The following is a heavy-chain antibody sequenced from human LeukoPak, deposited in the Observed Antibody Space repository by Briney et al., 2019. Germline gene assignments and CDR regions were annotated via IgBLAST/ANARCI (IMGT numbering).Heavy chain of an antibody. J-gene: IGHJ5*02. CDR2: MNPHSDNT. V-gene: IGHV1-8*01. CDR1: GYTFTSYD. D-gene: IGHD2-8*01. Sequence: ASVKVSCKASGYTFTSYDINWVRQATGQELEWMGWMNPHSDNTAYAQKFQGRVTMTTNTSISTAYMELSSLRSDDTAVYYCTRRANGRRYNWFDTWGQGTLVTVSS. CDR3: TRRANGRRYNWFDT.